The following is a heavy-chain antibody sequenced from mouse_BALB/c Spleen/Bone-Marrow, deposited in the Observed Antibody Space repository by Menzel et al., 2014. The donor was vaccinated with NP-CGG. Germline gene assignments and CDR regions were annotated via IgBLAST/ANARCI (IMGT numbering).Heavy chain of an antibody. D-gene: IGHD2-10*01. J-gene: IGHJ2*01. CDR1: GFSLTSYG. Sequence: QVQLKESGPGLVAPSQSLSITCTVSGFSLTSYGVHWVRQPPGKGLEWLGIIWAGGSTNYNSALMSRLSISKDNSKSQVCFKMNSHQPHYTSMYYCAISSFGNYNYYFDYWRQGTTLTVSS. CDR2: IWAGGST. V-gene: IGHV2-9*02. CDR3: AISSFGNYNYYFDY.